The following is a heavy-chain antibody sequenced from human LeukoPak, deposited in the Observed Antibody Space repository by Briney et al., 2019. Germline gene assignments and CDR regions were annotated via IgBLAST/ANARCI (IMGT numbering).Heavy chain of an antibody. CDR3: ARGGVVMDV. CDR2: IYYSGST. D-gene: IGHD3-16*01. V-gene: IGHV4-59*01. CDR1: GDSISSYY. J-gene: IGHJ6*03. Sequence: SETLSLTCTVSGDSISSYYWSWIRQPPGKGLEWIGYIYYSGSTNYNPSLKSRVTISVDTSKNQFSLNLSSATVADTAVYYCARGGVVMDVWGKGTTVTVSS.